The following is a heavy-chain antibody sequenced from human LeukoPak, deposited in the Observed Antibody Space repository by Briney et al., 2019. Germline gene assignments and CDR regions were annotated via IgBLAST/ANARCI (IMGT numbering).Heavy chain of an antibody. CDR3: ARGGYGSGSYGRDNWFDP. CDR2: IYHSGST. Sequence: SETLSLTCAVSGGSISSGGYSWSWIRQPPGKGLEWIVYIYHSGSTYYNPSLKSRVTISVDRSKNQFSLKLSSVTAADTAVYYCARGGYGSGSYGRDNWFDPWGQGTLVTVSS. CDR1: GGSISSGGYS. V-gene: IGHV4-30-2*01. J-gene: IGHJ5*02. D-gene: IGHD3-10*01.